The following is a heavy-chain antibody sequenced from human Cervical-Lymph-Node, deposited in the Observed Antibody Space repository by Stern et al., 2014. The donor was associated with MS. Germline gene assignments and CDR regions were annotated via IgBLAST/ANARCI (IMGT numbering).Heavy chain of an antibody. CDR1: GFTVSSNY. CDR3: VRDHYNILTGYYIDY. D-gene: IGHD3-9*01. CDR2: IHSGGYT. J-gene: IGHJ4*02. V-gene: IGHV3-53*01. Sequence: EVQLEESGGGLTQPGGSLRLSCATSGFTVSSNYMSWARQAPGKGLEWVSVIHSGGYTIYVASGHGRICISTDNSTNTLYLSMNSLRAEDTAVYYCVRDHYNILTGYYIDYWGQGTLVTVSS.